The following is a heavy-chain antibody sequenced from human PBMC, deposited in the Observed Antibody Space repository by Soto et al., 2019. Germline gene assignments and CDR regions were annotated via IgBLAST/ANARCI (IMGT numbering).Heavy chain of an antibody. D-gene: IGHD6-13*01. V-gene: IGHV4-39*01. J-gene: IGHJ6*03. CDR1: GGSISSSSYY. CDR2: IYYSGST. Sequence: SETLSLTCTVSGGSISSSSYYWGWIRQPPGKGLEWIGSIYYSGSTYYNPSLKSRVTISVDTSKNQFSLKLSSVTAADTAVYYCARVSRKGNYYYYMDVWGKGATVTVSS. CDR3: ARVSRKGNYYYYMDV.